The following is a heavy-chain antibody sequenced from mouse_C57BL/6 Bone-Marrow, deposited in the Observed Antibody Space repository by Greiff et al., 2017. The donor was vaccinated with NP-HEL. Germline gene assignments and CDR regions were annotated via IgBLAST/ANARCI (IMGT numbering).Heavy chain of an antibody. CDR1: GFTFSSYG. CDR3: ASRGITTVVAKDWYFDV. V-gene: IGHV5-6*02. J-gene: IGHJ1*03. D-gene: IGHD1-1*01. CDR2: ISSGGSYT. Sequence: EVKLQESGGDLVKPGGSLKLSCAASGFTFSSYGMSWVRQTPDKRLEWVATISSGGSYTYYPDSVKGRFTISRDNAKNTLYLQMSSLKSEDTAMYYCASRGITTVVAKDWYFDVWGTGTTVTVSS.